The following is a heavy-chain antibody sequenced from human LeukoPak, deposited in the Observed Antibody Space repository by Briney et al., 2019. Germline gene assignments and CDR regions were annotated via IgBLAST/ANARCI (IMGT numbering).Heavy chain of an antibody. D-gene: IGHD5-12*01. CDR2: IYSGGST. CDR1: GLTVSSNH. J-gene: IGHJ4*02. CDR3: AKDPKRDIVAPITVC. Sequence: GGSLRLSCAASGLTVSSNHMSWVRQAPGKGLEWVSVIYSGGSTYYADSVKGRFTISRDNSKNTLFLQMNSLRAEDTAVYYCAKDPKRDIVAPITVCWGQGTLVTVSS. V-gene: IGHV3-53*01.